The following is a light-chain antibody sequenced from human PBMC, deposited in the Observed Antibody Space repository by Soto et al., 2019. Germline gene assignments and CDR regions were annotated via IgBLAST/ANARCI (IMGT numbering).Light chain of an antibody. V-gene: IGLV2-14*01. Sequence: QSALTQPASVSGSPGQSITISCTGTSSDVGGYDYVSWYQQHPGKAPKLIIYEVSNRPSGVSNRFSGSKSGNTASLTISGLQAEDEADYYCSSYTSSNTLEVFGGGTKLTVL. CDR1: SSDVGGYDY. CDR2: EVS. CDR3: SSYTSSNTLEV. J-gene: IGLJ3*02.